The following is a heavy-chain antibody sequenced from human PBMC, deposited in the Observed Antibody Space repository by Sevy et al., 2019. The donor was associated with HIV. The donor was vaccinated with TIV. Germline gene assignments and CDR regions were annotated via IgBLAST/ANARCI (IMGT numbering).Heavy chain of an antibody. D-gene: IGHD2-8*02. CDR3: TTDWGTGNTWGHAFDL. J-gene: IGHJ3*01. CDR2: IKNENEGGTK. CDR1: GFPFSDAW. V-gene: IGHV3-15*01. Sequence: GGSLRLSCAASGFPFSDAWMNWVRQVPGKGLEWVGLIKNENEGGTKDYASPVKVRSIISRDDSKNTFYLQMSSLKTEATAIYYCTTDWGTGNTWGHAFDLWGQGTMVTVSS.